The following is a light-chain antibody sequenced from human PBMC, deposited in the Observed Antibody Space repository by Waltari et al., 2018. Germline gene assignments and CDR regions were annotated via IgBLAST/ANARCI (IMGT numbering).Light chain of an antibody. Sequence: DIQMTQSPSTLSASVGDRVTITCRASQTISSWLAWYQQQPGKAPRLLIYRASTLESGVPSRFSRSGSGTEFTLSISSLQPDDFATDYGQQYNSYSITFGQGTRLEIK. CDR1: QTISSW. CDR3: QQYNSYSIT. J-gene: IGKJ5*01. V-gene: IGKV1-5*03. CDR2: RAS.